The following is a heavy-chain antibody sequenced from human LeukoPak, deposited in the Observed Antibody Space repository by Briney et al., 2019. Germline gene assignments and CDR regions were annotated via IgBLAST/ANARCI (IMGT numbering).Heavy chain of an antibody. CDR1: GGSINSHY. V-gene: IGHV4-59*08. CDR2: IYYSGNT. Sequence: TSETLSLTCTASGGSINSHYWSWIRQPPGKGLEWIGYIYYSGNTNYNPSLQSRVTISVDRSKNQFSLKLSSVTAADTAVYYCARCVAVAGIIRDWGQGTLVTVSS. J-gene: IGHJ4*02. D-gene: IGHD6-19*01. CDR3: ARCVAVAGIIRD.